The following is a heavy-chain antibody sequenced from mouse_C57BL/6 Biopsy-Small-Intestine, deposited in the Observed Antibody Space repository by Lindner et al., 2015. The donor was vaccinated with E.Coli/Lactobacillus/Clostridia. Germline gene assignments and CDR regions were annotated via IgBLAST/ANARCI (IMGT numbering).Heavy chain of an antibody. D-gene: IGHD2-2*01. CDR2: INPKFGGT. J-gene: IGHJ3*01. Sequence: SVKVSCKASGYSFTAYYIHWVRQAPGQGLEWMGRINPKFGGTNYAPKFQDRVTMTRDTSMSTGYMELSRLTSDDTAVYFCARDTYLDSSWFFDSWGQGTLVTVS. V-gene: IGHV1-84*02. CDR1: GYSFTAYY. CDR3: ARDTYLDSSWFFDS.